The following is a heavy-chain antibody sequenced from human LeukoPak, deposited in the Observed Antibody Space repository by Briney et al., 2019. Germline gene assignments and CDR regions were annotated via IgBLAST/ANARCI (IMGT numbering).Heavy chain of an antibody. CDR1: GFTFSSYA. CDR2: ISGSGGST. D-gene: IGHD2-2*01. CDR3: AKDLRQRYQLLSDY. Sequence: GGFLRLSCAASGFTFSSYAMSWVRQAPGKGLEWVSAISGSGGSTYYADSVKGRLTISRDNSKNTLYLQMNSLRAEDTAVYYCAKDLRQRYQLLSDYWGQGTLVTVSS. V-gene: IGHV3-23*01. J-gene: IGHJ4*02.